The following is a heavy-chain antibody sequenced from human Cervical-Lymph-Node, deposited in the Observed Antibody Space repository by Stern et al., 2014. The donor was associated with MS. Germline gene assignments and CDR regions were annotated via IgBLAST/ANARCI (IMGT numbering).Heavy chain of an antibody. CDR3: AKDGFSSGWTFEH. Sequence: VQLLESGGGLVQPGGSLRLSCAGPGFTFSSYAMSWVRQAPGKGLEWVSGISASGGSTYYAYSVKGRFTISRDNSKNTLYMQMNSLRVEDTAVYYCAKDGFSSGWTFEHWGQGTLVTVSS. D-gene: IGHD6-19*01. CDR2: ISASGGST. CDR1: GFTFSSYA. V-gene: IGHV3-23*01. J-gene: IGHJ4*02.